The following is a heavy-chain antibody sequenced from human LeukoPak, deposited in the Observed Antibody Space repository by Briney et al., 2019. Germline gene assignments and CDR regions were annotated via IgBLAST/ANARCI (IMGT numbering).Heavy chain of an antibody. Sequence: GGPLRLSCAASGFTFSSYGMHWVRQAPGKGLEWVAFIRYDGSNKYYADSVKGRFTISRDNSKNTLYLQMNSLRAEDTAVYYCAKGPIYYGSGSYKSYYYYGMDVWGQGTTVTVSS. J-gene: IGHJ6*02. CDR3: AKGPIYYGSGSYKSYYYYGMDV. CDR1: GFTFSSYG. V-gene: IGHV3-30*02. D-gene: IGHD3-10*01. CDR2: IRYDGSNK.